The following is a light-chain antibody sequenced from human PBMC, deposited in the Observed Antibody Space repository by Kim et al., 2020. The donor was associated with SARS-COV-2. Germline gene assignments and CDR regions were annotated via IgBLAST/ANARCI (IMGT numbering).Light chain of an antibody. CDR1: SFGRKN. CDR2: RDN. J-gene: IGLJ1*01. V-gene: IGLV3-9*01. Sequence: SYELTQPLSVSVVPGQTASITCGGNSFGRKNVHWYQQKPGQAPVLVIFRDNNRPPGIPERFSASTPGNTATLTISGAQAGDEADYYCQVWDSDTYLFGSGTTVTVL. CDR3: QVWDSDTYL.